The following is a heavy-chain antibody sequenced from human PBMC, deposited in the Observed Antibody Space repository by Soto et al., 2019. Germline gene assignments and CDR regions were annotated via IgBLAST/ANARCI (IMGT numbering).Heavy chain of an antibody. CDR2: ISGSGGST. V-gene: IGHV3-23*01. CDR1: GFTFSSYA. D-gene: IGHD5-12*01. Sequence: GGSLRLSCAASGFTFSSYAMSWVRQAPGKGLEWVSAISGSGGSTYYADSVKGRFTISRDNSKNTLYLQMNSLRAEDTAVYYCAKDLTEWLRPTALGYWGQGTLVTVSS. J-gene: IGHJ4*02. CDR3: AKDLTEWLRPTALGY.